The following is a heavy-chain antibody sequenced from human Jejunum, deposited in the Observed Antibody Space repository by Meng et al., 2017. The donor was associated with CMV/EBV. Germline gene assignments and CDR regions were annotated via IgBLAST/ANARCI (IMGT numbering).Heavy chain of an antibody. CDR1: GYSFTNNG. CDR3: TRDGLQYTEGSSY. D-gene: IGHD3/OR15-3a*01. CDR2: ISPYNGDT. J-gene: IGHJ4*02. V-gene: IGHV1-18*01. Sequence: VQRLQSHVQVRPPGASVKVAGKASGYSFTNNGITWIRQAPGQGLESMGWISPYNGDTNYGQNFQGRMTMTTGTSTTTAYMELSSLRSDDTALYYCTRDGLQYTEGSSYWGQGTLVTVSS.